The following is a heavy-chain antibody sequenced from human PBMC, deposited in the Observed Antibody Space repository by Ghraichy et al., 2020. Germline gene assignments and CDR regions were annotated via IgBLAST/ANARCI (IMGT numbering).Heavy chain of an antibody. CDR1: GFLFSSYI. D-gene: IGHD3-10*01. Sequence: GESLNISCVGSGFLFSSYIMNWVRPVPGKGLEWVASIGHTSQFMYYDESVKGRFTISRANAKNSLYLQMNNLRTEDTAVYYCAVLRGSSWGAFWCQGTLGCVSS. V-gene: IGHV3-21*06. J-gene: IGHJ4*02. CDR2: IGHTSQFM. CDR3: AVLRGSSWGAF.